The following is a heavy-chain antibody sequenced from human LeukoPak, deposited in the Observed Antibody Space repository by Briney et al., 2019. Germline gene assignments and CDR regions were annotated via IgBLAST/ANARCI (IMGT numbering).Heavy chain of an antibody. Sequence: GWSVTLSCVVSGFTFSNAWMSWVGQAPGLVLEWVRLIKSKIDGGTTDYAAPVRGRFTISRDEPKNTLYLQMSRLKTEDTAVYYCTTVKFGELSSHFDYWGQGTLVTVSS. CDR3: TTVKFGELSSHFDY. D-gene: IGHD3-10*01. CDR1: GFTFSNAW. CDR2: IKSKIDGGTT. V-gene: IGHV3-15*01. J-gene: IGHJ4*02.